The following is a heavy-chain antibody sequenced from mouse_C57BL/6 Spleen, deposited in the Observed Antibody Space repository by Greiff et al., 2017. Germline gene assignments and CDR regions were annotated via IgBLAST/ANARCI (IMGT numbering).Heavy chain of an antibody. CDR2: IWSGGST. Sequence: VQVVESGPGLVQPSQSLSITCTVSGFSLTSYGVHWVRQSPGKGLEWLGVIWSGGSTDYNAAFISRLSISKDNSKSQVFFKMNSLQADDTAIYYCASYGNYVRAMDYWGQGTSVTVSS. V-gene: IGHV2-2*01. D-gene: IGHD2-1*01. J-gene: IGHJ4*01. CDR3: ASYGNYVRAMDY. CDR1: GFSLTSYG.